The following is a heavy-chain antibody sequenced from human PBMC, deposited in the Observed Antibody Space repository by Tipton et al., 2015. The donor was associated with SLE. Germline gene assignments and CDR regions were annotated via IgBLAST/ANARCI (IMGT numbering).Heavy chain of an antibody. CDR1: GFTVSSNY. CDR2: IYSGGST. V-gene: IGHV3-53*01. J-gene: IGHJ3*02. CDR3: ARERYCSGGSCFRTFDI. Sequence: GSLRLSCAASGFTVSSNYMSWVRQAPGKGLEWVSVIYSGGSTYYEDSVKGRFTISRDNSKNTLYLQMNSLRAEDTAVYYCARERYCSGGSCFRTFDIWGQGTMVTVSS. D-gene: IGHD2-15*01.